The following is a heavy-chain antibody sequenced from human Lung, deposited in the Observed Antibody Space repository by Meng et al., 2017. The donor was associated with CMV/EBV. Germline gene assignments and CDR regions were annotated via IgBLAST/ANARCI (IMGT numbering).Heavy chain of an antibody. V-gene: IGHV4-4*02. CDR3: ATQESRDGHDPY. J-gene: IGHJ4*02. Sequence: QLEESGPGLVKPSGTLSLTCVVSGGSISSSYCWTWVRQSPGKGLEWIGEMYHSGTTNYNPSLKGRVTISMGKSNNQLSLKLNSVTAADTAVYYCATQESRDGHDPYWGQGTLVTVSS. CDR2: MYHSGTT. CDR1: GGSISSSYC. D-gene: IGHD5-24*01.